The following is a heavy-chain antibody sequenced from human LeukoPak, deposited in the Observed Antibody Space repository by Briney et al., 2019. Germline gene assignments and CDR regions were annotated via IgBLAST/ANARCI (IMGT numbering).Heavy chain of an antibody. CDR2: ISSSGSTI. CDR3: ARDRCSGGSCEYYGMDV. V-gene: IGHV3-11*01. CDR1: GLTFSDYY. J-gene: IGHJ6*02. Sequence: GGSLRLSCAASGLTFSDYYMSWIRQAPGKGLEWVSYISSSGSTIYYADSVKGRFTISRDNAKNSLYLQMNSLRAEDTAVYYCARDRCSGGSCEYYGMDVWGQGTTVTVSS. D-gene: IGHD2-15*01.